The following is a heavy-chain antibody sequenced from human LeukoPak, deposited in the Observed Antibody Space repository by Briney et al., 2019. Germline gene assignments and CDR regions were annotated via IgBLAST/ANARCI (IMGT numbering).Heavy chain of an antibody. CDR1: GFTFDDYA. Sequence: SLRLSCAASGFTFDDYAMHWVRQAPGKGLEWVSGISWNSGSIGYADSVKGRFTTSRDNAKNSLYLQMNSLRAEDTALYYCAKDKEQWLVPGDALDIWGQGTMVTVSS. CDR3: AKDKEQWLVPGDALDI. J-gene: IGHJ3*02. D-gene: IGHD6-19*01. V-gene: IGHV3-9*01. CDR2: ISWNSGSI.